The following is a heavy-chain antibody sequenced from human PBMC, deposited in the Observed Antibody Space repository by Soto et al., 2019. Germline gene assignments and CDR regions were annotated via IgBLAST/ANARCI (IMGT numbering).Heavy chain of an antibody. CDR1: GGSISSYY. CDR3: ARDSVGSGYD. CDR2: IYYSGST. D-gene: IGHD5-12*01. Sequence: QVQLQESGPGLVKPSETLSLTCTVSGGSISSYYWSWIRQPPGKRLEWIGYIYYSGSTNYNPSLSXRVTISVDTSKTQFSLELRSVTAADTAVYYCARDSVGSGYDWGQGTLVTVSS. J-gene: IGHJ4*02. V-gene: IGHV4-59*01.